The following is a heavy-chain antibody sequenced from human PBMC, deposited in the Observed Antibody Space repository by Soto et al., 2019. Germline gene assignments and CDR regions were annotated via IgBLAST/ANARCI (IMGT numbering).Heavy chain of an antibody. CDR3: AKDAVAGDGVWLAHA. D-gene: IGHD4-17*01. CDR2: LYGSGRGI. V-gene: IGHV3-23*01. Sequence: EVKLLESVVGLVQPGGSLRLSCAASVFTFSSYAMIRILQVPGQELEWVSGLYGSGRGIQYADSVKGLFTISRDNSAYAVYLPMNNLRVEDTAVYYCAKDAVAGDGVWLAHAWGRGTAVTVTS. CDR1: VFTFSSYA. J-gene: IGHJ5*02.